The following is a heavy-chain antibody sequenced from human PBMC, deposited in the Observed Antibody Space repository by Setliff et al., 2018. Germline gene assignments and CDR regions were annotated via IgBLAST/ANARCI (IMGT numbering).Heavy chain of an antibody. J-gene: IGHJ4*02. CDR3: RFWSDYYKNDY. CDR2: INHSGTT. D-gene: IGHD3-3*01. V-gene: IGHV4-34*01. Sequence: SETLSLTCTVYGVSFSDYYWGWVRQSPGKGLDWIGEINHSGTTNYDPSLEGRISISVDTSKRQFSLKLTSVTAADMAVYYCRFWSDYYKNDYWAQGTLVTV. CDR1: GVSFSDYY.